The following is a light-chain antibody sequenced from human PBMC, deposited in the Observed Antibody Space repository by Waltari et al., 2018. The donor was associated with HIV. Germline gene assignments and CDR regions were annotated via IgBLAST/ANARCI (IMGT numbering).Light chain of an antibody. Sequence: EIVMTQSPATLSVSPGERATLSCRASQSVSSNLAWYQQKPGQAPRLLIYGASTRATGIPARFSGSGSGTEFTLTISSLQSEDFAVYYWQQYNNRVSFGQGTKLEIK. CDR3: QQYNNRVS. V-gene: IGKV3-15*01. J-gene: IGKJ2*03. CDR2: GAS. CDR1: QSVSSN.